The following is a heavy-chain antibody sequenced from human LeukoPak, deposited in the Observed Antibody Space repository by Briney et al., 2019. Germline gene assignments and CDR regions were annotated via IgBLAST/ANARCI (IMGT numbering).Heavy chain of an antibody. V-gene: IGHV1-2*02. CDR2: IDPNSGGT. D-gene: IGHD3-22*01. CDR1: GYTFTSYY. Sequence: ASVKVSCKASGYTFTSYYMHWVRQAPGQELEWMGWIDPNSGGTNYAQKFQGRVTMTRDTSISTAFMEMTRLRSDDTAVYYCARVKTMIVVVTLFDYWGQGTLVTVSS. J-gene: IGHJ4*02. CDR3: ARVKTMIVVVTLFDY.